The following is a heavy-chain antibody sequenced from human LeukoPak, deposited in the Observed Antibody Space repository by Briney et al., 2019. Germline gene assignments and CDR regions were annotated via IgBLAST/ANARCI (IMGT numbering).Heavy chain of an antibody. CDR1: GGSISSSSYY. CDR3: ARDPYDFWSGSSDI. Sequence: PSETLSLTCTVSGGSISSSSYYWGWIRQPPGKGLEWIGGIYYSGSTYYNPSLKSRVTISVDTSKNQFSLKLSSVTAADTAVYYCARDPYDFWSGSSDIWGQGTMVTVSS. J-gene: IGHJ3*02. D-gene: IGHD3-3*01. CDR2: IYYSGST. V-gene: IGHV4-39*07.